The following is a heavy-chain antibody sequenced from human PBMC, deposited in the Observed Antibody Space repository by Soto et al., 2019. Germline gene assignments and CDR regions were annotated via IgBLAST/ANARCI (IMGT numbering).Heavy chain of an antibody. CDR1: GYTFIGNY. CDR2: MSPSVGDT. CDR3: ARAELHNLHYYYAMDV. V-gene: IGHV1-2*02. Sequence: QVQLVQSGAEVRNPGASLKVSCKASGYTFIGNYIHWVRQAPGQGLEWMGWMSPSVGDTKFAQRVQGSVTMTRDTSISTAYMELSSLRSDDTAIYYGARAELHNLHYYYAMDVWGQGTMVTVSS. J-gene: IGHJ6*02. D-gene: IGHD3-10*01.